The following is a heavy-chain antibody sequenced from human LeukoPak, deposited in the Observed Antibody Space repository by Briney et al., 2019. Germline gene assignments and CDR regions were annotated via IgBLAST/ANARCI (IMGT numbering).Heavy chain of an antibody. CDR2: ISSSSSYI. Sequence: GGSLRLSCAASGFTFSTYSMNCVRRAPGKGLEGVSSISSSSSYIHYADSVKGRFTISRDNPKNTMYLQMNSMRAEDTAVYYCAKSYGSGSNRSDAFDIWGQGKMVTVSS. V-gene: IGHV3-21*04. CDR1: GFTFSTYS. D-gene: IGHD3-10*01. J-gene: IGHJ3*02. CDR3: AKSYGSGSNRSDAFDI.